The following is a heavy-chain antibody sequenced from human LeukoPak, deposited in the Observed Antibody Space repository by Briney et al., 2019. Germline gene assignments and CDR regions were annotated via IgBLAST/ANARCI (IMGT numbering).Heavy chain of an antibody. V-gene: IGHV4-39*01. CDR2: IYYSGST. Sequence: SETLSLTCTVSGGSISSSSYYWGWIRQPPGKGLEWIGSIYYSGSTYYNPSLKSRVTISVDTSKNQFSLKLSSVTAADTAVYYCARPNYDILPWVAFDIWGQGTMVTVSS. D-gene: IGHD3-9*01. J-gene: IGHJ3*02. CDR1: GGSISSSSYY. CDR3: ARPNYDILPWVAFDI.